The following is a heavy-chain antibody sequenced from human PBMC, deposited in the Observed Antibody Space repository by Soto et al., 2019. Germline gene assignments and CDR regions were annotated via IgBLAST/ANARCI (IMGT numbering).Heavy chain of an antibody. CDR2: ISGSGGST. CDR3: AKDRVGDYAEYYYYYMDV. Sequence: GGSLRLSCAASGFTFSSYAMSWVRQAPGKGLEWVSAISGSGGSTYYADSVKGRFTISRDNSKNTLYLQMNSLRAEDTAVYYCAKDRVGDYAEYYYYYMDVWGKGTTVTVSS. V-gene: IGHV3-23*01. CDR1: GFTFSSYA. J-gene: IGHJ6*03. D-gene: IGHD4-17*01.